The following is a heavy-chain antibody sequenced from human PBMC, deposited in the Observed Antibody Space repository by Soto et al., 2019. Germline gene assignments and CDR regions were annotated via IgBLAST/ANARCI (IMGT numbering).Heavy chain of an antibody. V-gene: IGHV1-2*04. J-gene: IGHJ4*02. CDR2: INPNSGGT. D-gene: IGHD6-6*01. CDR1: GYTFTGYY. CDR3: ARAQSIAAYFDY. Sequence: GASVKVSCKSSGYTFTGYYMHWVRQAPGQGLEWMGWINPNSGGTNYAQKFQGWVTMTRDTSISTAYMELSRLRSDDTAVYYCARAQSIAAYFDYWGQGTLVTVSS.